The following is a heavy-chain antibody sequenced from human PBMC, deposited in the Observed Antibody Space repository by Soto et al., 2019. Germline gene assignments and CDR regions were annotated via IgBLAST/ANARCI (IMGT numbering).Heavy chain of an antibody. CDR1: GGPFSGYY. CDR3: ARGARVNTLGVRRDGNYGIDV. J-gene: IGHJ6*02. V-gene: IGHV4-34*01. CDR2: INHSGST. Sequence: SETLSLTCAVYGGPFSGYYWSWIRQSPGKGLEWMGEINHSGSTNYNPSLESRLTILVDTSKNHFSLKLTNVTTADTAVPYGARGARVNTLGVRRDGNYGIDVWGQGTTVTVSS. D-gene: IGHD3-10*01.